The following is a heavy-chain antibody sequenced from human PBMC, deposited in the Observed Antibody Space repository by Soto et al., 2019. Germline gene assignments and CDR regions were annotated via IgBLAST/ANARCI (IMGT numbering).Heavy chain of an antibody. D-gene: IGHD3-22*01. CDR2: IYYSGTT. CDR1: GGSISNSVYY. CDR3: AKHYYDSSGYLNCFDP. J-gene: IGHJ5*02. Sequence: SETLSLTCTVSGGSISNSVYYWAWIRQPPGKGLEWIGTIYYSGTTYYHPSLKSRITISLDTSKNQFSLKLNSVTAADTAVYYCAKHYYDSSGYLNCFDPWGQGTLVTVSS. V-gene: IGHV4-39*01.